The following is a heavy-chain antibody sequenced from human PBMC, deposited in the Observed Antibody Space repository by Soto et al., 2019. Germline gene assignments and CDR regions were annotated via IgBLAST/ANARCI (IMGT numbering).Heavy chain of an antibody. CDR1: GYTFTCYY. J-gene: IGHJ4*02. V-gene: IGHV1-2*02. D-gene: IGHD3-16*01. Sequence: XSVKVSCKRSGYTFTCYYVHLARQATGQGLEWMGWINPDNGVPNYAQKFQGRVTLSRDTSINTAYMELSRLTSDDTAMYYCARTDYLFSTLTYYFDYWGPGTLVTVSS. CDR3: ARTDYLFSTLTYYFDY. CDR2: INPDNGVP.